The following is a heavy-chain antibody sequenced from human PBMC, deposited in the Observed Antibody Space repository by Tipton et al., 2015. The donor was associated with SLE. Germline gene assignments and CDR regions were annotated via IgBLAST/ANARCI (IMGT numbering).Heavy chain of an antibody. D-gene: IGHD3-22*01. CDR3: AHTYYYDSSGYSDAFDI. Sequence: SLRLSCAASGFTFSSYAMSWVRQAPGKGLEWVSAISGSGGSTYYADSVKGRFTISRDNSKNTLYLQMNSLRAEDTAVYYCAHTYYYDSSGYSDAFDIWGQGTILTVSS. CDR1: GFTFSSYA. CDR2: ISGSGGST. J-gene: IGHJ3*02. V-gene: IGHV3-23*01.